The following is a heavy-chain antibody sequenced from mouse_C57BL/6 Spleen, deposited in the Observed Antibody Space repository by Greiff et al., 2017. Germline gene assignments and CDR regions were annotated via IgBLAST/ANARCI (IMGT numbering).Heavy chain of an antibody. Sequence: VQLQQSGAELVRPGASVTLSCKASGYTFTDYEMHWVKQTPVHGLEWIGALDPETGGTAYNQKFKGKAILTADKSSSTAYMELRSLTSEDSAVDYCTPHYGSSYSWFAYWGQGTLVTGSA. CDR3: TPHYGSSYSWFAY. CDR1: GYTFTDYE. J-gene: IGHJ3*01. D-gene: IGHD1-1*01. CDR2: LDPETGGT. V-gene: IGHV1-15*01.